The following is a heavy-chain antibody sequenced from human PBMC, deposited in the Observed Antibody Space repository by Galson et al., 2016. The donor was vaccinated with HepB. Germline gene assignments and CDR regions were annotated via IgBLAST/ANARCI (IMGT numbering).Heavy chain of an antibody. J-gene: IGHJ2*01. CDR2: INPSGGKT. CDR3: ARGTGKLTTVTTVTSLWYFDL. V-gene: IGHV1-46*01. D-gene: IGHD4-17*01. CDR1: GSTFRTYY. Sequence: KVSCKAFGSTFRTYYMHWVRQAPGQGLEWMGIINPSGGKTKYAQRFQGRVTMTSDTSTNTLYMELSSLRSDDTAVYYCARGTGKLTTVTTVTSLWYFDLWGRGTLVTVSS.